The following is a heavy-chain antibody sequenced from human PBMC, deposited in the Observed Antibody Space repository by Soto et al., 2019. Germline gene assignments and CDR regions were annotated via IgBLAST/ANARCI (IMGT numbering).Heavy chain of an antibody. CDR3: AKSRDAYNFYFYYGMDV. D-gene: IGHD2-2*01. CDR2: ILYDGSNK. J-gene: IGHJ6*02. CDR1: GFTFSNYC. V-gene: IGHV3-30*18. Sequence: GGFLRLSCAASGFTFSNYCMHWVRQTPGKGLEWVALILYDGSNKYYADSVKGRFTISRDNSKNTLYLQVSSLRAEDTAVYYCAKSRDAYNFYFYYGMDVWGQGTTVTVS.